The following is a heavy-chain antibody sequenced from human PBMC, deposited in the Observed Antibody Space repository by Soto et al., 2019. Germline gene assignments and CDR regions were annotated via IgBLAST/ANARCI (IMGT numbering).Heavy chain of an antibody. J-gene: IGHJ6*02. Sequence: SVKVSCKASGGTFSSYAISWVRQAPGQGLEWMGGIIPIFGTANYAQKFQGRVTITADESTSTAYMELSSLRSEDTAVYYCARDLAPITMVRGASDYYYYYGMDVWGQGTTVTVSS. CDR1: GGTFSSYA. V-gene: IGHV1-69*13. D-gene: IGHD3-10*01. CDR3: ARDLAPITMVRGASDYYYYYGMDV. CDR2: IIPIFGTA.